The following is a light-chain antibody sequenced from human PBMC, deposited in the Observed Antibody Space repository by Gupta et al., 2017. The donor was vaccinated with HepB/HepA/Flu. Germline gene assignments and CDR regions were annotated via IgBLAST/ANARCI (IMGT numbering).Light chain of an antibody. Sequence: DIVLTQSPLSLPVTPGEPASISCRSSQSLLYSNGYHYLVWYLQKPGQSPQILIYLGSNRAPGVPDRFSVSRSGTDFTLTISRVEAEDVGIYYCFQALQTPFTFGPGTRVDIK. CDR2: LGS. V-gene: IGKV2-28*01. CDR3: FQALQTPFT. CDR1: QSLLYSNGYHY. J-gene: IGKJ3*01.